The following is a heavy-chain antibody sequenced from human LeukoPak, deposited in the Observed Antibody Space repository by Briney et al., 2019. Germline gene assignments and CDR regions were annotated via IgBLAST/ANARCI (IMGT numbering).Heavy chain of an antibody. D-gene: IGHD3-22*01. CDR2: IKSTPDGGTT. Sequence: GGSLRLSCAASGFTFSYAWMSWVRQAPGKGLEWVGRIKSTPDGGTTDYAAPVKGRFTISRDDSKNTLYLQMNSLRTEDTAVYYCTTDHYSESSGYFRVFDYWGQGTLVTVSS. J-gene: IGHJ4*02. CDR1: GFTFSYAW. V-gene: IGHV3-15*01. CDR3: TTDHYSESSGYFRVFDY.